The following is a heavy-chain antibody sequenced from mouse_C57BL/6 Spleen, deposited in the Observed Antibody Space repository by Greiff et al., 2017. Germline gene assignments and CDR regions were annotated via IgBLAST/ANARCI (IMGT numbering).Heavy chain of an antibody. D-gene: IGHD1-1*01. CDR1: GFTFSDYY. CDR3: ARRGVVASDWYFDV. J-gene: IGHJ1*03. CDR2: ISNGGGST. V-gene: IGHV5-12*01. Sequence: DVMLVESGGGLVQPGGSLKLSCAASGFTFSDYYMYWVRQTPEKRLEWVAYISNGGGSTYYPDTVKGRFTISRDNAKNTLYLQMSRLKSEDTAMYYCARRGVVASDWYFDVWGTGTTVTVSS.